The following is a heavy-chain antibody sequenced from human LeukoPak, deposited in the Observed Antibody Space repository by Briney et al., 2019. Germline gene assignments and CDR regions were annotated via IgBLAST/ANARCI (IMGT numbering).Heavy chain of an antibody. CDR3: AKKSGDHFHFDF. Sequence: GGSLRLSCAASGFTFNNYGMGWVRQTPGKELEWVATIGTSGANTYHADSVKGRFTVSRDNSKSTLYLQMNSLRAEDTAVYHCAKKSGDHFHFDFWGQGTLVTVSS. J-gene: IGHJ4*02. V-gene: IGHV3-23*01. CDR2: IGTSGANT. CDR1: GFTFNNYG. D-gene: IGHD2-21*01.